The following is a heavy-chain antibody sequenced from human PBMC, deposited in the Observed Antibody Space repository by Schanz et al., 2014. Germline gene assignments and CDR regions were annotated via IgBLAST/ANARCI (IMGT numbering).Heavy chain of an antibody. Sequence: EVQLVESGGGLVKPGGSLRLSCAVSGFTVNTNYMSWVRQAPGKGLEWISSMYINSGSTQYADSVKGRFIISRDNSKNALYLQMNSLSAEDTALYYCARVLGGDEGLDQWGQGTLVTVSS. J-gene: IGHJ4*02. V-gene: IGHV3-66*01. CDR2: MYINSGST. CDR3: ARVLGGDEGLDQ. CDR1: GFTVNTNY. D-gene: IGHD4-17*01.